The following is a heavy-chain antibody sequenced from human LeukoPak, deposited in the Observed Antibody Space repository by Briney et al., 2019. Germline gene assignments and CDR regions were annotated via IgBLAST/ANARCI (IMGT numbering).Heavy chain of an antibody. CDR2: ILGSGVTT. CDR3: AKWGDYDVLTGYYVPDY. D-gene: IGHD3-9*01. V-gene: IGHV3-23*01. CDR1: GFTFSNYA. Sequence: PGGSLRLSCAASGFTFSNYAMSWVRQAPGKGLEWVSAILGSGVTTYYADSVKGRFTVSRDNSKCTLYLQMNTLRAEDTALYYCAKWGDYDVLTGYYVPDYWGQGTLVTVSS. J-gene: IGHJ4*02.